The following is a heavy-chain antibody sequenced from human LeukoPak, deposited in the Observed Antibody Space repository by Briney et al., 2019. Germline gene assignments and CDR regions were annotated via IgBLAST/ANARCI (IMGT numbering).Heavy chain of an antibody. Sequence: ASVKVSCKVSGYTLTELSMHWMRQAPGKGLEWMGGFDPEDGETIYAQKFQGKVTMTEDTSTDTAYMELSSLRSEDTAVYYCATAPLPIVVVPAARVYYYGMDVWGQGTTVTVSS. CDR2: FDPEDGET. D-gene: IGHD2-2*01. V-gene: IGHV1-24*01. J-gene: IGHJ6*02. CDR1: GYTLTELS. CDR3: ATAPLPIVVVPAARVYYYGMDV.